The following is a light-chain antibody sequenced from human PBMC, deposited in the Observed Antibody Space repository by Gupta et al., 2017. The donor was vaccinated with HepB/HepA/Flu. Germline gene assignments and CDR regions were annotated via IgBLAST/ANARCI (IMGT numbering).Light chain of an antibody. Sequence: QTVVTQAPSLPVSPGGTVTLPCAPSTGAVTNGYYPNWFQQKPGQAPRALIYTTINKHFWTPARFSGSLLGGKAALTLSGVQPEDEAEYYCLLYNNGAWVFGGGTKLTVL. V-gene: IGLV7-43*01. CDR1: TGAVTNGYY. CDR2: TTI. CDR3: LLYNNGAWV. J-gene: IGLJ3*02.